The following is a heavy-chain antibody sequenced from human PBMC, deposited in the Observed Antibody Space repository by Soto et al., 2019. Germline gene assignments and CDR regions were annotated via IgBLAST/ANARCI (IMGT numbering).Heavy chain of an antibody. CDR1: GGSISSYY. D-gene: IGHD2-2*02. Sequence: QVQLQESGPGLVKPSETLSLTCIVSGGSISSYYWSWIRQPPGKGLEWIGYIYYSGRTNYNPSLKSRVTISVDTSKNQFSLKLSSVTAADTAVYYCARGYCSSTSCYIWDNWFDPWGQGTLVTVSS. V-gene: IGHV4-59*01. CDR2: IYYSGRT. CDR3: ARGYCSSTSCYIWDNWFDP. J-gene: IGHJ5*02.